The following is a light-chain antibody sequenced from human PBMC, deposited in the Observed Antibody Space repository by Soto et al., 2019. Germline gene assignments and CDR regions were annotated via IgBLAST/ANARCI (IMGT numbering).Light chain of an antibody. Sequence: QSALTQPPSVSGSPGQSVTISCTGTSTDVGPYNRVSWYQQPPGTAPKLIIYEVNNRPSGVPDRFSGSKSGNTASLTISGLQAEDEADYYCSAYTLTSTVVFGGGTKVTVL. V-gene: IGLV2-18*02. CDR1: STDVGPYNR. J-gene: IGLJ2*01. CDR2: EVN. CDR3: SAYTLTSTVV.